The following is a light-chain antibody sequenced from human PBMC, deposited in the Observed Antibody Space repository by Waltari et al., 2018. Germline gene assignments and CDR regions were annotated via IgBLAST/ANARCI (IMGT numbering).Light chain of an antibody. Sequence: DIQMTQSPPSLSASVGDTVTIPCQHSQDISHYLNWDQQRPGKAPTLVIYDAFTLETGVPSRFSGGVGGGGFGTDFTLTISSLQPEDTATYYCQQFENLPLTFGGGTKVQIK. V-gene: IGKV1-33*01. CDR1: QDISHY. CDR3: QQFENLPLT. J-gene: IGKJ4*01. CDR2: DAF.